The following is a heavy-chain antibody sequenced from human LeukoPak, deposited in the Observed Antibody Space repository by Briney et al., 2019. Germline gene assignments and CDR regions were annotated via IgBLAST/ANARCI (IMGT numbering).Heavy chain of an antibody. Sequence: GASVNVSCKASGYTFTSYGISWVRQAPGQGLEWMGWISAYNGNTNYAQKLQGRVTMTTDTSTSTAYMELRSLRSDDTAVYYCALPFWSGYYDDYWGQGTLVTVSS. CDR2: ISAYNGNT. D-gene: IGHD3-3*01. V-gene: IGHV1-18*01. CDR1: GYTFTSYG. CDR3: ALPFWSGYYDDY. J-gene: IGHJ4*02.